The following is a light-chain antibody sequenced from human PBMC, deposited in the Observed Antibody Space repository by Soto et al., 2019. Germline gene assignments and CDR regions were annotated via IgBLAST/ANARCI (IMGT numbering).Light chain of an antibody. CDR2: KVS. CDR1: QSLVHSDGNTY. Sequence: DVVMTQSPLSLPVTLGQPASISCRSSQSLVHSDGNTYLNWFHQRPGQSPRRLIYKVSNRDSGVPDRFSGSGSATDFPLKISGVEAEDVGVYYCMQGTHWPPYTFGQGTKLEIK. V-gene: IGKV2-30*02. J-gene: IGKJ2*01. CDR3: MQGTHWPPYT.